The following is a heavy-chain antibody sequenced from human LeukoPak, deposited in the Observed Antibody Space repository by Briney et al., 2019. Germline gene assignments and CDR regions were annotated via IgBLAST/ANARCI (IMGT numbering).Heavy chain of an antibody. D-gene: IGHD3-10*01. CDR2: IWYDGSNK. CDR1: GFTFSSYG. CDR3: ARDGGPTYITNFDY. J-gene: IGHJ4*02. V-gene: IGHV3-33*01. Sequence: GGSLRLSCAASGFTFSSYGMHWVRQAPGKGLEWVAVIWYDGSNKYYADSVKGRFTISRDNSKNTLYLQMNSLRAEDTAVYYCARDGGPTYITNFDYWGQGTLVTVSS.